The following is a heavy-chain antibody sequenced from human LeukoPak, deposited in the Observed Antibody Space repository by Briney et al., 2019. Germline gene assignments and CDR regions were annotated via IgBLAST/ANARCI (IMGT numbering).Heavy chain of an antibody. D-gene: IGHD3-22*01. CDR3: ARAVNDSPDY. J-gene: IGHJ4*02. CDR2: ISSSGTNI. V-gene: IGHV3-11*01. CDR1: GFTFSDYY. Sequence: KSGGSLRLSCAASGFTFSDYYMSWLRQAPGKGLEWVSYISSSGTNIYYADSVKGRFTISRDNAKNSLYLQMNSLRAEDTAVYYCARAVNDSPDYWGQGTLVTVSS.